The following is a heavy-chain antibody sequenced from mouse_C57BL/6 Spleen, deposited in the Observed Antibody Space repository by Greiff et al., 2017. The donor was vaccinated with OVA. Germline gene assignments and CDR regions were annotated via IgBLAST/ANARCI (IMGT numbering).Heavy chain of an antibody. Sequence: EVHLVESGPGLVKPSQSLSLTCSVTGYSITSGYYWNWIRQFPGNKLEWMGYISYDGSNNYNPSLKNRISITRDTSKNQFFLKLNSVTTEDTATYDCAREIDYYFDYWGQGTTLTVSS. J-gene: IGHJ2*01. D-gene: IGHD2-4*01. CDR1: GYSITSGYY. CDR3: AREIDYYFDY. V-gene: IGHV3-6*01. CDR2: ISYDGSN.